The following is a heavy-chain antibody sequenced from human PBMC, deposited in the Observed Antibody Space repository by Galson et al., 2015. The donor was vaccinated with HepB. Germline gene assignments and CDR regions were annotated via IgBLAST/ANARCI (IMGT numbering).Heavy chain of an antibody. CDR3: AKARGITIFGVVIDYYGMDV. CDR2: ISYDGSNK. Sequence: SLRLSCAASGFTFSSYGMHWVRQAPGKGLEWVAVISYDGSNKYYADSVKGRFTISRDNSKNTLYLQMNSLRAEDTAVYYCAKARGITIFGVVIDYYGMDVWGQGTTVTVSS. V-gene: IGHV3-30*18. CDR1: GFTFSSYG. D-gene: IGHD3-3*01. J-gene: IGHJ6*02.